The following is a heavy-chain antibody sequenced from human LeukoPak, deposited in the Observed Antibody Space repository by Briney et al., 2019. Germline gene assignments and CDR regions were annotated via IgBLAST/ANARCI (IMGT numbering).Heavy chain of an antibody. CDR2: IYPGDSDT. Sequence: GESLEISCKGSGYSFTSYWIGWVRQMPGKGLEWMGIIYPGDSDTRYSPSFQGQVTISADKSISTAYLQWSSLKASDTAMYYCARGLTTYYYGSGSYYNGYFDYWGQGTLVTVSS. D-gene: IGHD3-10*01. V-gene: IGHV5-51*01. CDR3: ARGLTTYYYGSGSYYNGYFDY. J-gene: IGHJ4*02. CDR1: GYSFTSYW.